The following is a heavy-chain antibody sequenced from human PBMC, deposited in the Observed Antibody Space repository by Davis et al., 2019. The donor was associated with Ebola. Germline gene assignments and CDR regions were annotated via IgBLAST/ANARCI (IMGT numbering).Heavy chain of an antibody. CDR1: GFIFTDYG. CDR3: AKDRRRSWTTDY. Sequence: GESLKIYCATSGFIFTDYGMHWVRQAPGKGLEWVALISRDGNNKDYADSVKGRFTISRDNSENTVYLLMNSLRYEDAAVYYCAKDRRRSWTTDYWGQGTLVAVSS. D-gene: IGHD6-13*01. V-gene: IGHV3-30*18. CDR2: ISRDGNNK. J-gene: IGHJ4*02.